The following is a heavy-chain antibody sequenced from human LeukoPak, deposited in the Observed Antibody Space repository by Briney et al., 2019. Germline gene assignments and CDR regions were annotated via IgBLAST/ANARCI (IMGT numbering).Heavy chain of an antibody. V-gene: IGHV1-8*01. J-gene: IGHJ4*02. CDR3: ARAMSSRLDY. Sequence: ASVKFSSKASGYTITSYDINWVRQATGQGIEWMGWMNPNSGNTGYAKKFQGRVTMTRNTSISTAYMELSSLRSEDTAVYYCARAMSSRLDYWGQGTLVTVSS. CDR2: MNPNSGNT. D-gene: IGHD6-13*01. CDR1: GYTITSYD.